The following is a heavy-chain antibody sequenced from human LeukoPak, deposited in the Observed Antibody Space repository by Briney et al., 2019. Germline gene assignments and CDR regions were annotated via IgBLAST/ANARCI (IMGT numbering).Heavy chain of an antibody. Sequence: GRSLRLSCAASGFTFSSYAMHWVRQAPGKGLEWVAVISYDGSNKYYADSVKGRFTISRDNSKNTLYLQMNSLRAEDTAVYYCAKDRVVTPVYFDYWGQGTLVTVSS. V-gene: IGHV3-30-3*01. D-gene: IGHD3-10*01. CDR1: GFTFSSYA. CDR2: ISYDGSNK. J-gene: IGHJ4*02. CDR3: AKDRVVTPVYFDY.